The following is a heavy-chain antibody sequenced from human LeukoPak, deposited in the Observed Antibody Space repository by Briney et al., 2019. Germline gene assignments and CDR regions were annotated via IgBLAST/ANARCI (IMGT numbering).Heavy chain of an antibody. CDR3: ARGSYDSRGYYSDYHFYMEL. V-gene: IGHV1-2*07. Sequence: ASVTVSCKASGYTFTGDYLHWVRQAPGQGLEWMGWINPYNGDTNYSPKFKGRVTLTRDTSTTPSYMDLSRLTSDDTAVYFCARGSYDSRGYYSDYHFYMELWGKGTTVTVSS. CDR1: GYTFTGDY. CDR2: INPYNGDT. D-gene: IGHD3-22*01. J-gene: IGHJ6*03.